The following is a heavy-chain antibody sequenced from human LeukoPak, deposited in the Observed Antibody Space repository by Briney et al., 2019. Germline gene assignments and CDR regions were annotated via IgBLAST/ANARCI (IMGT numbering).Heavy chain of an antibody. CDR3: AREVLQVAGTIDY. V-gene: IGHV3-21*01. J-gene: IGHJ4*02. CDR1: GFTFSSYS. D-gene: IGHD6-19*01. Sequence: GGSLRLSCAASGFTFSSYSMNWVRQAPGKGLEWVSSISSSSSYIYYADSVKGRFTISRDNAKNSLYLRMNSLRAEDTAVYYCAREVLQVAGTIDYWGQGTLVTVSS. CDR2: ISSSSSYI.